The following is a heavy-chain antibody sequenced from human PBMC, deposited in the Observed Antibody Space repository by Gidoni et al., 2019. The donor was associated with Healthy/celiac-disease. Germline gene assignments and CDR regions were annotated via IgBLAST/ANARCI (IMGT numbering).Heavy chain of an antibody. Sequence: EVQLLESGGGLVEPGGSLRISCAASGLTFSSYAMSWVRQAPGKGLECVSAISGSGGSTYYADSVKGRFTISRDNSKYTLYLQMNSLRAEDTAVYYCISKYYDSSGYLLFDYWGQGTLVTVSS. CDR1: GLTFSSYA. V-gene: IGHV3-23*01. CDR3: ISKYYDSSGYLLFDY. D-gene: IGHD3-22*01. J-gene: IGHJ4*02. CDR2: ISGSGGST.